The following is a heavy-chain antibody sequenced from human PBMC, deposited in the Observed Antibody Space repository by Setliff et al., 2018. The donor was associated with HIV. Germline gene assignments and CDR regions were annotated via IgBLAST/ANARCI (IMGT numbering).Heavy chain of an antibody. CDR3: AKVSHWLSPGGYFDY. D-gene: IGHD3-16*01. CDR1: GFTFDDYA. V-gene: IGHV3-9*01. Sequence: LRLSCAASGFTFDDYAMHWVRQAPGKGLEWVSGISWNSGSIGYADSVKGRFTISRDNAKNSLYLQMNSLRAEDTALYYCAKVSHWLSPGGYFDYWGQGTLVTVSS. CDR2: ISWNSGSI. J-gene: IGHJ4*02.